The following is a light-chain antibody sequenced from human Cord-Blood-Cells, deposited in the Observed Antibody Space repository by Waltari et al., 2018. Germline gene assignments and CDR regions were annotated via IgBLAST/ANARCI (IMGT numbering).Light chain of an antibody. J-gene: IGLJ2*01. Sequence: QSALTPPASVSGSPGQSITISCTGTSSDVGSYNLVSWSQQTPGKAPKLMIYEGSKRPSGVSNRFSGSKSGNTASLTISGLQAEDEADYYCCSYAGSSTVVFGGGTKLTVL. CDR1: SSDVGSYNL. CDR3: CSYAGSSTVV. CDR2: EGS. V-gene: IGLV2-23*01.